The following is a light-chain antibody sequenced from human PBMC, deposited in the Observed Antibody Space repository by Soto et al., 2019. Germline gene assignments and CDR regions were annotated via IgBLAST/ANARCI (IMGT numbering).Light chain of an antibody. CDR1: QSVNSN. CDR2: DAS. V-gene: IGKV3-15*01. J-gene: IGKJ4*01. CDR3: QQYNFWSPLT. Sequence: EIVMTQSPATLSVSPGERATLSCRASQSVNSNLAWYRQKPGQAPRLLISDASTRATGVPARFSGSGSGTEFTPTTSSLQSQDSCSYYCQQYNFWSPLTFGGGTKVEIK.